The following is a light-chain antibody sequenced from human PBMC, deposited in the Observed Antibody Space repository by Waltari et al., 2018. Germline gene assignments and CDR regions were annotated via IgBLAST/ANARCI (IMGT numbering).Light chain of an antibody. J-gene: IGKJ4*01. CDR3: QQYGSSPPALT. Sequence: EIVLTQSPGTMSLSPGERATLSCRASQSVISSYLAWYQQKPGQAPRLLIYGASSRATGIPDRFSGSVSGTDFTLTIIRLEPEDFAVYYCQQYGSSPPALTFGGGTKVEIK. CDR2: GAS. CDR1: QSVISSY. V-gene: IGKV3-20*01.